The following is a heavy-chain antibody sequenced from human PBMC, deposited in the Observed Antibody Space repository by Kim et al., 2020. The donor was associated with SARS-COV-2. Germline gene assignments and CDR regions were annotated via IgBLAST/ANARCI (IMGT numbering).Heavy chain of an antibody. J-gene: IGHJ5*02. D-gene: IGHD3-10*01. CDR3: VRYGSGSHILFDP. CDR1: GGSVTTGSYY. V-gene: IGHV4-39*01. CDR2: IYYSGST. Sequence: SETLSLTCTASGGSVTTGSYYWGWIRQPPGNGLEWIGSIYYSGSTSYNPSLKSRVTISVDTSKNQFSLKLSSVTAADTAVYYCVRYGSGSHILFDPWGQG.